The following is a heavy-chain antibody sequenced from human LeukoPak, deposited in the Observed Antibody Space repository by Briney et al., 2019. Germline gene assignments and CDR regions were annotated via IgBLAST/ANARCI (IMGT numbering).Heavy chain of an antibody. CDR2: IWYDGSNK. V-gene: IGHV3-33*01. CDR3: ARVPASGWDYHDSSGTGGAFDI. D-gene: IGHD3-22*01. J-gene: IGHJ3*02. CDR1: GFTFSSYG. Sequence: GGSLRLSCAASGFTFSSYGMHWVRQAPGKGLEWVAVIWYDGSNKYYADSVKGGFTISRDNSKNTLYLQMNSLRAEDTAVYYCARVPASGWDYHDSSGTGGAFDIWGQGTMVTVSS.